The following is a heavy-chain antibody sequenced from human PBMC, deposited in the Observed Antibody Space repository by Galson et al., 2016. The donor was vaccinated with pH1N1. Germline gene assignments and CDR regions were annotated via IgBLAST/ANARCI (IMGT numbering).Heavy chain of an antibody. CDR1: GFIFDDYG. V-gene: IGHV3-20*04. CDR3: VRAFHSNSWYYFVY. J-gene: IGHJ4*02. CDR2: INWKGSST. D-gene: IGHD6-13*01. Sequence: SLRLSCAASGFIFDDYGMSWVRQVPGKGLEWVSGINWKGSSTEYADSVKGRFTIPRDNAKSSVFLQMNSLSAEDTALYYCVRAFHSNSWYYFVYWGQGTLVAVSS.